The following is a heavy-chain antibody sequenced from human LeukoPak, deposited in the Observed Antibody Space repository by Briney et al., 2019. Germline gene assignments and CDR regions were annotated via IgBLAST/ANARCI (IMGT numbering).Heavy chain of an antibody. CDR1: GFTVSSNY. J-gene: IGHJ4*02. CDR3: ARDSGYSYGANFDY. D-gene: IGHD5-18*01. Sequence: GSLRLSCAASGFTVSSNYIRWVRQAPGKGLEWNGSIYYSGSTYYNPSLKSRVTISVDTSKNQFSLKLSSVTAADTAVYYCARDSGYSYGANFDYWGQGTLVTVSS. CDR2: IYYSGST. V-gene: IGHV4-59*02.